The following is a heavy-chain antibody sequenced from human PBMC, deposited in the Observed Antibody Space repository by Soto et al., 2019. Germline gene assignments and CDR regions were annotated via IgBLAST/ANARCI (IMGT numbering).Heavy chain of an antibody. V-gene: IGHV1-3*01. CDR2: INGGNGNT. CDR1: GYTFTNYA. J-gene: IGHJ6*02. Sequence: QVQLVQSGAEVKKPGASVKVSCKASGYTFTNYAMHWVRQAPGQRLEWMGWINGGNGNTKYSQKFQGRVTITRDTSASTDYMEVSSLRSEDTAVYYCARDASTTYYGMDVWGHGTTGTVSS. D-gene: IGHD4-17*01. CDR3: ARDASTTYYGMDV.